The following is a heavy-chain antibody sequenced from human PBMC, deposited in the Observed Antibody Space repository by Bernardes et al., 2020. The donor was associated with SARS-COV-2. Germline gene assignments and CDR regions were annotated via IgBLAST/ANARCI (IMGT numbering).Heavy chain of an antibody. V-gene: IGHV3-30*04. CDR1: GFTFSSYA. CDR3: ARDEYQLLYGWYFDL. Sequence: GGSLRLSCAASGFTFSSYAMHWVRQAPGKGLEWVAVISYDGSNKYYADSVKGRFTISRDNSKNTLYLQMNSLRAEDTAVYYCARDEYQLLYGWYFDLWGRGTLVTVSS. J-gene: IGHJ2*01. D-gene: IGHD2-2*02. CDR2: ISYDGSNK.